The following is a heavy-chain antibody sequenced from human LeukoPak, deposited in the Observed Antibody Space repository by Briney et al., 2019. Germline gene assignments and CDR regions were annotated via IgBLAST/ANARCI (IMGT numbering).Heavy chain of an antibody. D-gene: IGHD6-13*01. CDR1: GFTFSSYS. V-gene: IGHV3-48*04. J-gene: IGHJ6*03. CDR2: ISSSSSTI. CDR3: ARLVQLVRSYMDV. Sequence: GGSLRLSCAASGFTFSSYSMNWVRQAPGKGLEWVSYISSSSSTIYYADSVKGRFTISRDNAKNSLYLQMNSLRAEDTAVYYCARLVQLVRSYMDVWGKGTTVTVSS.